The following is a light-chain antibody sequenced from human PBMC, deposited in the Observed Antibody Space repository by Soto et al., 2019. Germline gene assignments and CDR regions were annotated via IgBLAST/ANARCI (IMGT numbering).Light chain of an antibody. CDR1: QTITNW. J-gene: IGKJ1*01. CDR2: DAS. Sequence: DIQMTQSPSILSASVGDRVTTTCRSSQTITNWLAWYQQKPGKAPRLLIYDASTLESWVPSRFSGSGSGTEFTLTISSLQPDDFATYYCQHYNSYSEAFGQGTKVDIK. V-gene: IGKV1-5*01. CDR3: QHYNSYSEA.